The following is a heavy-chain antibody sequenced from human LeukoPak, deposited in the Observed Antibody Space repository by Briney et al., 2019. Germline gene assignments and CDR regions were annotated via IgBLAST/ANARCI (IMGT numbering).Heavy chain of an antibody. CDR1: GFTFSSYA. D-gene: IGHD5-18*01. V-gene: IGHV3-30*04. J-gene: IGHJ4*02. CDR3: AKVFSYGAWQVDY. CDR2: ISYDGSNK. Sequence: GGSLRLSCAASGFTFSSYAMHWVRQAPGKGLEWVAVISYDGSNKYYADSVKGRFTISRDNSKNTLYLQMNSLRAEDTAVYYCAKVFSYGAWQVDYWGQGTLVTVSS.